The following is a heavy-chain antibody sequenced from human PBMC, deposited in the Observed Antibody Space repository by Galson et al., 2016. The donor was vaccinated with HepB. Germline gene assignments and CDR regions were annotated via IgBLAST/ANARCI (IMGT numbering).Heavy chain of an antibody. J-gene: IGHJ4*02. V-gene: IGHV4-31*03. Sequence: TLSLTCSVSGGSLTSDSYYWSWIRQHPGRGLEWIGYIFKSWTTSYNPSLGSRVTISADTSSNQFSLELRSATAADTATYYCARGFCSGGTCYSFGGNWGQGILVTVSS. CDR2: IFKSWTT. CDR1: GGSLTSDSYY. D-gene: IGHD2-15*01. CDR3: ARGFCSGGTCYSFGGN.